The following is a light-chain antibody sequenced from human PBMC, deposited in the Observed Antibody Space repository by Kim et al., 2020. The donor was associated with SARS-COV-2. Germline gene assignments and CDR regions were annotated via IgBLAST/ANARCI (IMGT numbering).Light chain of an antibody. V-gene: IGKV3-20*01. Sequence: SRGERATLSCRASQSGSNSYLAWYQQKPGQAPRLLIYGASSRATGIPDRFSGSGSGTDFTFSISRLEPEDFAVYYCQQYGSSPLTFGGGTKVDIK. J-gene: IGKJ4*01. CDR3: QQYGSSPLT. CDR1: QSGSNSY. CDR2: GAS.